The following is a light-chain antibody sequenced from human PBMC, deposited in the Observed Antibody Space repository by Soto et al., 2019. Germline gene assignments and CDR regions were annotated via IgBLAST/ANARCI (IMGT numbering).Light chain of an antibody. CDR2: STD. Sequence: QAVVTQEPSVTVSPGGTVTLTCASSTGAVTSGYYPNWVQQKPGQTPRALIYSTDNKHSWTPARFSGSLLGGKAALTLSGAQPEDEAEYYCLLYFGGYVVFGGGTKVTVL. V-gene: IGLV7-43*01. CDR3: LLYFGGYVV. CDR1: TGAVTSGYY. J-gene: IGLJ2*01.